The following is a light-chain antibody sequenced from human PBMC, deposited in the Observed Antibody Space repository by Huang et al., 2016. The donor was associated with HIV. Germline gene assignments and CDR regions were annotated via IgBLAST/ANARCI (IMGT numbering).Light chain of an antibody. V-gene: IGKV3-11*01. CDR3: QQPGS. J-gene: IGKJ2*01. CDR2: DTS. Sequence: EIVLTQSPATLSLSPGERATLSCRASQSVGGYRAWYQQKPGQAPRLLIYDTSTRATGIPARCSGSGSETDFTLTISSLEPEDFAVYYCQQPGSFGQGTKVDIK. CDR1: QSVGGY.